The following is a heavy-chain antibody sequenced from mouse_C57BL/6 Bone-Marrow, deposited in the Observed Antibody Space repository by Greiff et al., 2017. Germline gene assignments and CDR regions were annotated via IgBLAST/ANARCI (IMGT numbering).Heavy chain of an antibody. CDR2: ISNGGGST. CDR3: ARQSSGYVIFDY. CDR1: GFTFSDYY. V-gene: IGHV5-12*01. J-gene: IGHJ2*01. D-gene: IGHD3-2*02. Sequence: DVMLVESGGGLVQPGGSLKLSCAASGFTFSDYYMYWVRQTPEKRLEWVAYISNGGGSTYYPDTVKGRFTISRDNAKNTLYLQMSRLKSEDTAMYYGARQSSGYVIFDYWGQGTTLTVSS.